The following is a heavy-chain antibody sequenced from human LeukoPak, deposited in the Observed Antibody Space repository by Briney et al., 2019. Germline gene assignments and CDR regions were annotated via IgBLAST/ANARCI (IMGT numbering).Heavy chain of an antibody. J-gene: IGHJ3*02. CDR1: GFTFSSYA. V-gene: IGHV3-30-3*01. Sequence: GGSLRLSCAASGFTFSSYAMHWVRQAPGKGLEWVAVISYDGSNKYYADSVKGRFTISRDNSKNTLYLQMNSLRAEDTAVYYCARDEGYIRGYCSSTSCLNAFDIWGQGTMVTVSS. D-gene: IGHD2-2*01. CDR3: ARDEGYIRGYCSSTSCLNAFDI. CDR2: ISYDGSNK.